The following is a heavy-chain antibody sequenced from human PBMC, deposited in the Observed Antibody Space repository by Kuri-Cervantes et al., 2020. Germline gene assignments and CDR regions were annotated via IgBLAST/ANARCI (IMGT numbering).Heavy chain of an antibody. V-gene: IGHV3-23*01. CDR1: GFTFSSYA. D-gene: IGHD1-26*01. CDR2: ISGSGGSS. Sequence: LSLTCAASGFTFSSYAMSWVRQAPGKGLEWVSSISGSGGSSYHAVSVKGRCTISRDNSRNTLYLQMNSLRAEDTAEYYCAKGNTGTVGASAFDYWGQGTLVTVSS. CDR3: AKGNTGTVGASAFDY. J-gene: IGHJ4*02.